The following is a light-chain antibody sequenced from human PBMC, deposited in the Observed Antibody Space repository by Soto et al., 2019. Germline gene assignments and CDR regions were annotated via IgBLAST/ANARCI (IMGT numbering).Light chain of an antibody. CDR2: ENN. Sequence: NFMLTQPHSVSESPGKTLSISCTRSSGNIANNYVQWYHQRPGSAPTTVIYENNQRPSGVPDRFSGSTDGSSNSASLTISGLQTEDEADYYCQSYDSDFVVFGGGTKLTVL. J-gene: IGLJ2*01. V-gene: IGLV6-57*04. CDR1: SGNIANNY. CDR3: QSYDSDFVV.